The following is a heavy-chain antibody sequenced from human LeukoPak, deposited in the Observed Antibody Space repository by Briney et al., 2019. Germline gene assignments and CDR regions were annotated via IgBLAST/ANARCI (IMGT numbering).Heavy chain of an antibody. D-gene: IGHD2-15*01. V-gene: IGHV1-2*06. J-gene: IGHJ5*02. CDR1: GYTFTGYY. Sequence: ASVKVSCKASGYTFTGYYMHWVRQAPGQGLEWMGRINPNSGGTNYAQKFQGRVTMTRDTSISTAYMELSRLRSDDTAVYYCARSKDMDNWFDPWGQGTLVTVSS. CDR3: ARSKDMDNWFDP. CDR2: INPNSGGT.